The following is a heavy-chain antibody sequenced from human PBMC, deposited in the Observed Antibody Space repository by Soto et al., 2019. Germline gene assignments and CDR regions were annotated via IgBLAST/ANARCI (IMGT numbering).Heavy chain of an antibody. V-gene: IGHV3-21*01. CDR2: ISSSSSYI. CDR1: GFTFSSYS. J-gene: IGHJ4*02. CDR3: ARGGDGGYYYFDY. D-gene: IGHD3-3*01. Sequence: GGSLRLSCAASGFTFSSYSMNWVRQAPGKGLEWVSSISSSSSYIYYADSVKGRFTISRDNAKNSLYLKMNSLRAEDTAVYYCARGGDGGYYYFDYWGQGTLVTVSS.